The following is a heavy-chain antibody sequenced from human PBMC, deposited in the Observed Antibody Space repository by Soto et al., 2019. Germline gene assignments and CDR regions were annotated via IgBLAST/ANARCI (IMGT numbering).Heavy chain of an antibody. CDR2: ISADDGYT. J-gene: IGHJ4*02. CDR3: ARDVFY. V-gene: IGHV1-18*01. Sequence: QVQLVQSGAEMKKPGASVKVSCKASGYTFSSHGINWVRQAPGQRLEWVGWISADDGYTNYAQNLQDRVIMTTDTSTGTAYMELTSLRSDDTAVYYCARDVFYWGQGTLVTVSS. CDR1: GYTFSSHG.